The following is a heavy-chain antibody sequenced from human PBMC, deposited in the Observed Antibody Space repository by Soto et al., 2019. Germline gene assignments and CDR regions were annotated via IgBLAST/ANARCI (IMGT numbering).Heavy chain of an antibody. CDR2: IYYSGST. D-gene: IGHD6-19*01. CDR1: GGSISSYY. CDR3: ARDSSGWYSPGAFDS. V-gene: IGHV4-59*01. J-gene: IGHJ3*02. Sequence: QVQLQESGPGLVKPSETLSLTCTVSGGSISSYYWSWIRQPPGKGLEWIGYIYYSGSTNYNPSLKSRDTISVDTSKNQFSQKLSSVTAADTAVYYCARDSSGWYSPGAFDSWGQGTMVTVSS.